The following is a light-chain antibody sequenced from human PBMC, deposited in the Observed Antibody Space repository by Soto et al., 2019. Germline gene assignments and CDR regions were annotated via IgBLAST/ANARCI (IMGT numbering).Light chain of an antibody. V-gene: IGKV3-15*01. CDR3: QQYNNWPPLT. J-gene: IGKJ4*01. Sequence: EIVMTQSPVTLSVSPGERATLSCRASQSVSSKLAWYQQKLGQAPRLLIYGASTRATDIPDRFSGSGSGTEFTLTISSLQSEDFAVYYCQQYNNWPPLTFGGGTKVEIK. CDR1: QSVSSK. CDR2: GAS.